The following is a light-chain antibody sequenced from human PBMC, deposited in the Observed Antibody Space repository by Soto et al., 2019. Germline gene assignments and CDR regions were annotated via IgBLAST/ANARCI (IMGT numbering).Light chain of an antibody. CDR2: EVT. J-gene: IGLJ1*01. CDR3: GSYAGGNTFV. CDR1: SSDVGGYNY. V-gene: IGLV2-8*01. Sequence: QSALTQSPSASGSPGQSVTISCIGTSSDVGGYNYVSWYQHHPGKAPKLIIYEVTKRPSGVPDRFSGSRSGTTASLTVSGLQAEDGADYYCGSYAGGNTFVFGTGTKLTVL.